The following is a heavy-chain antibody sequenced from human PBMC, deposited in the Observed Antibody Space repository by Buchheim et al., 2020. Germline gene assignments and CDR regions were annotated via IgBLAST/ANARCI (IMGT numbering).Heavy chain of an antibody. V-gene: IGHV3-74*01. CDR3: ARGYNFGYNYYYGMDV. J-gene: IGHJ6*02. Sequence: EVRLVESRGGLVRPGDSLRLSCGASGFLFSTYWMYWVRQVPGKGLVWVSRIRSDGSETNYADSVRGRFAVSRDNARSTLFLQMNSLRVEDTGVYFCARGYNFGYNYYYGMDVWGRGT. D-gene: IGHD5-12*01. CDR1: GFLFSTYW. CDR2: IRSDGSET.